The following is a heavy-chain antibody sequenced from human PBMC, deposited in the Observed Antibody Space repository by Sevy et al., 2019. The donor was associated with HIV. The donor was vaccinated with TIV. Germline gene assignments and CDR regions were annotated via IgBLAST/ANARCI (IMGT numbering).Heavy chain of an antibody. CDR1: GGSIGAGGYS. J-gene: IGHJ6*02. CDR3: ARHGGGSNYYAMDV. Sequence: SETLSLTCAVSGGSIGAGGYSWSWIRQHPGKGLEWVGYIFHSGKTYFNSSLEGRVTISVHTSKTHFSLKLPSVTAADTAIYYCARHGGGSNYYAMDVWGQGTTVTVSS. V-gene: IGHV4-31*11. CDR2: IFHSGKT. D-gene: IGHD2-15*01.